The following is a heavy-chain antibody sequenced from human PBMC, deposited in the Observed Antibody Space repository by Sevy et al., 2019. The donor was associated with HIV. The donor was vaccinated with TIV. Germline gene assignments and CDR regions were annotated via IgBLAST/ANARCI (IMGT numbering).Heavy chain of an antibody. CDR3: STDPIIVLLVTDGMDV. V-gene: IGHV3-15*01. CDR1: GFTFSHAW. D-gene: IGHD2-8*02. J-gene: IGHJ6*02. CDR2: IKSKPDGGTT. Sequence: GGSLRLSCAASGFTFSHAWMSWVRQAPGKGLEWVGRIKSKPDGGTTDYAAPVKGRFTISRDESKNMLFLQMNSLKTDDTDVYYCSTDPIIVLLVTDGMDVWGQGTTVTVSS.